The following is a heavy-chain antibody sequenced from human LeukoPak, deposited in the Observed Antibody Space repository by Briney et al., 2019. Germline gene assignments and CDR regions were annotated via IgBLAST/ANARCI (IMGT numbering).Heavy chain of an antibody. V-gene: IGHV3-33*06. Sequence: GGSLRLSCAASGFTFSTYGMHWVRQAPGKGLEWVAATWYDGSNKYYADSVKGRFTISRDNFKNTLYLQMNSLRAEDTAVYYCAKDAVAGIYFFDYWGQGTLVTVSS. CDR3: AKDAVAGIYFFDY. D-gene: IGHD6-19*01. CDR1: GFTFSTYG. CDR2: TWYDGSNK. J-gene: IGHJ4*02.